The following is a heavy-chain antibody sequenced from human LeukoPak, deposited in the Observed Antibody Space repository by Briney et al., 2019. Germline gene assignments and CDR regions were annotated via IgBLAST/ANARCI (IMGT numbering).Heavy chain of an antibody. CDR1: GGSISSYY. CDR2: IYYSGGA. J-gene: IGHJ4*02. V-gene: IGHV4-59*08. Sequence: PSETLSLTCTVSGGSISSYYWSWLRQPPGKGLEWIGYIYYSGGANYNPSLKSRVTISVDTSKNQFSLKLSSVTAADTAVYYCARLAKYSYAPYYFDYWGQGTLVTVSS. CDR3: ARLAKYSYAPYYFDY. D-gene: IGHD5-18*01.